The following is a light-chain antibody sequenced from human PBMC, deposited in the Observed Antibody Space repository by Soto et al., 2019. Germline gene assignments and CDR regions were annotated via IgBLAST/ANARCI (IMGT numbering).Light chain of an antibody. CDR3: QQSYSTPFT. Sequence: DIQMTQSPSSLSASVGDRVTITCRASQSISSYLNWYQQKPGKAPTLLIYAASSLQSGGPSRFSGSGSGTDFTLTISCLQPEDFATYYCQQSYSTPFTFGPGTKVD. CDR2: AAS. V-gene: IGKV1-39*01. CDR1: QSISSY. J-gene: IGKJ3*01.